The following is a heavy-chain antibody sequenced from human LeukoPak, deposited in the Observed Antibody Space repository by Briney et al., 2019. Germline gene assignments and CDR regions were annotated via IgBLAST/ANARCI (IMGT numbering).Heavy chain of an antibody. CDR1: GGSIRSDNYY. CDR2: IYYNGRT. D-gene: IGHD3-22*01. Sequence: PSETLSLTCTVSGGSIRSDNYYWGWIRQSPGKGLEWIANIYYNGRTYYNPSLKSRVAVSVDTSKVQFSLSLSSATAADTAVYYRARVFYDTSAAFDYWGQGILVTVSS. J-gene: IGHJ4*02. CDR3: ARVFYDTSAAFDY. V-gene: IGHV4-39*01.